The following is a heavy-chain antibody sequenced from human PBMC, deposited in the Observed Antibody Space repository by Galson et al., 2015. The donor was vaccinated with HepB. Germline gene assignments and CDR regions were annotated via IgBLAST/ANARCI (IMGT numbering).Heavy chain of an antibody. J-gene: IGHJ6*02. CDR1: GGTFSSYT. Sequence: SVKVSCKASGGTFSSYTISWVRQAPGQGLEWMGRIIPILGIANYAQKFQGRVTITADKSTSTAYMELSSLRSEDTAVYYCARTNVHSGSYQYGMDVWGQGTTVTVSS. CDR3: ARTNVHSGSYQYGMDV. V-gene: IGHV1-69*02. D-gene: IGHD1-26*01. CDR2: IIPILGIA.